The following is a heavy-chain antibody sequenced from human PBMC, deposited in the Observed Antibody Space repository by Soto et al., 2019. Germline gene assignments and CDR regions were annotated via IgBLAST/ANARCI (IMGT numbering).Heavy chain of an antibody. CDR1: GGSISSSSYY. CDR2: IYYSGST. D-gene: IGHD2-15*01. CDR3: ARVDYNWFDP. Sequence: SETLSLTCTVSGGSISSSSYYWGWIRQPPGKGLEWIGSIYYSGSTYYNPSLKSRVTISVDTSKNQFSLKLSSVTAADTAVYYCARVDYNWFDPWGQGTLVTVSS. V-gene: IGHV4-39*01. J-gene: IGHJ5*02.